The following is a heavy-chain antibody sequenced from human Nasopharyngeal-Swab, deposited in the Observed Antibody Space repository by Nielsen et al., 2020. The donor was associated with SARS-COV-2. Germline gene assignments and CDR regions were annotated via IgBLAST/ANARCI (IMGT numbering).Heavy chain of an antibody. J-gene: IGHJ6*02. CDR1: GFTFSSYW. CDR3: ARSGYSSGWYVPETFYYYYGMDV. V-gene: IGHV3-7*03. CDR2: IKQDGSEK. D-gene: IGHD6-19*01. Sequence: GESLKISCAASGFTFSSYWMSWVRQAPGKGLEWVANIKQDGSEKYYVDSVKGRFTISRDNAKNSLYLQMNSLRAEDTAVYYCARSGYSSGWYVPETFYYYYGMDVWGQGTTVTVSS.